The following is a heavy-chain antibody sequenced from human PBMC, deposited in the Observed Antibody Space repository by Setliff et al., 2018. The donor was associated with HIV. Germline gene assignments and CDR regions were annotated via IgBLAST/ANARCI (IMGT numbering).Heavy chain of an antibody. D-gene: IGHD3-10*01. CDR3: ARGGGSYWY. CDR1: GFRFHTYW. Sequence: PGGSLRLSCTASGFRFHTYWMTWVRQSPGKGLEWVANIGEDGTEKHYVDSLKGRFTISRDNAKNSLYLHINGLRVEDTAVYFCARGGGSYWYWGQGAVVTVSS. CDR2: IGEDGTEK. J-gene: IGHJ4*02. V-gene: IGHV3-7*03.